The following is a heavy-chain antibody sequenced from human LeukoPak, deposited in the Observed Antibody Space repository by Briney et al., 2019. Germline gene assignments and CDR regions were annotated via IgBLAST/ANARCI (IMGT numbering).Heavy chain of an antibody. D-gene: IGHD3-3*01. V-gene: IGHV4-61*02. Sequence: SETLSLTCTVSGGSISSGNYYWSWIRQPAGKGLEWIGRLYTSGNTNCNPSLKSRVTLSIDTSKNQISLRLSSVTAADTAVYYCARDSFDFWSGFSLYYMDVWGKGTTVTVSS. CDR3: ARDSFDFWSGFSLYYMDV. J-gene: IGHJ6*03. CDR1: GGSISSGNYY. CDR2: LYTSGNT.